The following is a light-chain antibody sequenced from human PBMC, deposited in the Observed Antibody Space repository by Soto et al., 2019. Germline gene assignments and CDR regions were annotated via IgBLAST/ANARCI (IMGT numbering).Light chain of an antibody. CDR3: QTWGTGIVV. J-gene: IGLJ2*01. CDR2: ANSDGSH. V-gene: IGLV4-69*01. Sequence: QLVLTQSPSASASLGASVKLTCTLSSGHSSYAIAWHQQQPEKGPRYLMKANSDGSHSKGDGIPDRFSDSSSGAERYLTISSLQSEDEADYYCQTWGTGIVVFGGGTKLTVL. CDR1: SGHSSYA.